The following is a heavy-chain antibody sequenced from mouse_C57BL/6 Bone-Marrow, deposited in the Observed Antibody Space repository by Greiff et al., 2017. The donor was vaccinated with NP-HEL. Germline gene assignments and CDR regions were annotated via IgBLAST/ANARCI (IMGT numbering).Heavy chain of an antibody. CDR3: ARPHPPHWYFDV. Sequence: QVQLKQPGAELVRPGSSVKLSCKASGYTFTSYWMHWVKQRPIQGLEWIGNIDPSDSETHYNQKFKDKATLTVDKSSSTAYMQLSSLTSEDSAVYYCARPHPPHWYFDVWGTGTTVTVSS. CDR1: GYTFTSYW. J-gene: IGHJ1*03. V-gene: IGHV1-52*01. CDR2: IDPSDSET.